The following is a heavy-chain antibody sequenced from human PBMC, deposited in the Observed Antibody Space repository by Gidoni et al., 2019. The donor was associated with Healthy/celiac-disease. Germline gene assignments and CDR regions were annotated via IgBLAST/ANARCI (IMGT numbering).Heavy chain of an antibody. D-gene: IGHD6-6*01. CDR1: GRPFSSYT. CDR2: IIPILGIA. CDR3: ARGDRSIAAPPRYYYYGMDV. V-gene: IGHV1-69*02. J-gene: IGHJ6*02. Sequence: QVQLVQSGAEVKKPGSSVKVSCKASGRPFSSYTISWVRQAPGQGLEWMGRIIPILGIANYAQKFQGRVTITADKSTSTAYMELSSLRSEDTAVYYCARGDRSIAAPPRYYYYGMDVWGQGTTVTVSS.